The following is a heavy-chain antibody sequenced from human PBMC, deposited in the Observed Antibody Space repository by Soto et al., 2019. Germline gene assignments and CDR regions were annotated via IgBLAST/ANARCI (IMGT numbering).Heavy chain of an antibody. J-gene: IGHJ3*01. CDR2: LNPDNGNT. CDR3: ASAILSVGPRAHDAFDV. Sequence: QVQLVQSGAEVRKPGASVNISCRASGFSFSGNLINWVRQAPGQSLEWMGWLNPDNGNTRYSQTFRDRVTISRHASASMAYVEVSALTSEDTAVYYRASAILSVGPRAHDAFDVWGQGTMVTVSS. CDR1: GFSFSGNL. V-gene: IGHV1-3*01.